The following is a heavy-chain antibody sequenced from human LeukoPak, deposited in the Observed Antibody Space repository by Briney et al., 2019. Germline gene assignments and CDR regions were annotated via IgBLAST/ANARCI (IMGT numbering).Heavy chain of an antibody. D-gene: IGHD4-17*01. J-gene: IGHJ3*02. CDR3: ARDTDYGDYRAFDI. CDR2: IYYSGST. Sequence: SETLSLTCTVSGGSISSYYWSWIRQPPGKGLEWIGYIYYSGSTNYNPSLKSRVTISVDTSKNQFSLKLSSVTAADTAVYYCARDTDYGDYRAFDIWGQGTMVTVSS. CDR1: GGSISSYY. V-gene: IGHV4-59*01.